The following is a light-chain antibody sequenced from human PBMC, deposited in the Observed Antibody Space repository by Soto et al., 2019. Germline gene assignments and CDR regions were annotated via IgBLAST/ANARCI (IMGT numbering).Light chain of an antibody. CDR3: QSYATGLSVLYV. Sequence: QSVLTQPPSVSGAPGQRVTISCTGSSSNIGAGYDVHWYQQLPGTAPKLLIYGNNNRPSGVPDRFSGSKSGTSASLAVTGLQAEDDADYYCQSYATGLSVLYVFGTGTNLNVL. V-gene: IGLV1-40*01. J-gene: IGLJ1*01. CDR1: SSNIGAGYD. CDR2: GNN.